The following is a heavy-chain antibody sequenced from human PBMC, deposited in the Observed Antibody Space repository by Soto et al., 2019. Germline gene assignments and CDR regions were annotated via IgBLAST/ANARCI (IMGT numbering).Heavy chain of an antibody. CDR3: TTAPIGADAFDI. Sequence: GGSLRLSCTASGFTFDNAWMSWVRQAPGKGLEWVGRIQSKTDGGTSDYAAPVKGRFTISRDDSKNTLYLQMNSLNTEDTAVYYCTTAPIGADAFDIWGQGTVVTVSS. D-gene: IGHD6-13*01. V-gene: IGHV3-15*01. CDR1: GFTFDNAW. CDR2: IQSKTDGGTS. J-gene: IGHJ3*02.